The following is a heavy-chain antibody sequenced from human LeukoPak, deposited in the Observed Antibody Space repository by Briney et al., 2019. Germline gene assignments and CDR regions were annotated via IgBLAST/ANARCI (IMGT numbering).Heavy chain of an antibody. J-gene: IGHJ4*02. CDR3: ARLTVGATAVDC. V-gene: IGHV4-39*01. CDR1: GGSISSYH. CDR2: IYYSGTT. Sequence: PSETLSLTCTVSGGSISSYHWGWIRQPPGRGLEWIGTIYYSGTTYYNPSLKSRVTISVDTSKNQFSLKLSSMTAADTAVYYCARLTVGATAVDCWGQGTLVTVSS. D-gene: IGHD1-26*01.